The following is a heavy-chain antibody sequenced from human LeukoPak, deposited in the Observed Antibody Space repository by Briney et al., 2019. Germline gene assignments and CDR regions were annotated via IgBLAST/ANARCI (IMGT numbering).Heavy chain of an antibody. V-gene: IGHV3-30*04. D-gene: IGHD2-15*01. CDR1: GFTFSSYE. CDR3: ARDVLHYYYYMDV. CDR2: ISYDGSNK. J-gene: IGHJ6*03. Sequence: GGSLRLSCAASGFTFSSYEMNWVRQAPGKGLEWVAVISYDGSNKYYADSVKGRFTISRDNAKNSLYLQMNSLRAEDTAVYYCARDVLHYYYYMDVWGKGTTVTVSS.